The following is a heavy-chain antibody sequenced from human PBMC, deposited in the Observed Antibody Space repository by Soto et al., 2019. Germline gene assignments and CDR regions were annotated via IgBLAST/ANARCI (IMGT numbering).Heavy chain of an antibody. CDR1: GFTFSSYW. J-gene: IGHJ5*02. V-gene: IGHV3-7*05. Sequence: GGSLRLSCAASGFTFSSYWMSWVRQAPGKGLEWVANIKQDGSEKYYVDSVKGRFTISRDNAKNSLYLQMNSLRAEDTAVDSCARDRGLEQLVPPRGFDPWGQGTLVTVSS. D-gene: IGHD6-6*01. CDR3: ARDRGLEQLVPPRGFDP. CDR2: IKQDGSEK.